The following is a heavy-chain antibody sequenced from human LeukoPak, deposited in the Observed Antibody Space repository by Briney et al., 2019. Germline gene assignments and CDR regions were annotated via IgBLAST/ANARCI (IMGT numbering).Heavy chain of an antibody. CDR1: GFTFSSYS. V-gene: IGHV3-48*01. J-gene: IGHJ4*02. Sequence: SGGSLRLSCAASGFTFSSYSMNWVRQAPGKGLEWVSYISSSSSTIYYADSVKGRFTISRDNAKNSLYLQMNSLRAEDTAVYYCASSPTTGDYDRPDYWGQGTLVTVSS. D-gene: IGHD4-17*01. CDR3: ASSPTTGDYDRPDY. CDR2: ISSSSSTI.